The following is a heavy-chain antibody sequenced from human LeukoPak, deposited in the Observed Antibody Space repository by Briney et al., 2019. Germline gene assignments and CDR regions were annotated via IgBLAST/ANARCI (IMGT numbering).Heavy chain of an antibody. J-gene: IGHJ4*02. Sequence: SETLSLTCAVSGGSISSGGYSWSWIRQPPGKGLEWIGYIYYSGSTNYNPSLKSRVTISVDTSKNQFSLKLSSVTAADTAVYYCARACPPHPGGTDYWGQGTLVTVSS. CDR1: GGSISSGGYS. V-gene: IGHV4-61*08. CDR2: IYYSGST. D-gene: IGHD3-16*01. CDR3: ARACPPHPGGTDY.